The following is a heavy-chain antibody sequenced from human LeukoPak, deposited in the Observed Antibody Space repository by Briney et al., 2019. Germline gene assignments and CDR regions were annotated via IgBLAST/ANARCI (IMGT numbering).Heavy chain of an antibody. CDR2: ISSSGSYI. D-gene: IGHD6-19*01. V-gene: IGHV3-21*01. CDR3: ARVWYSSGWYYDY. J-gene: IGHJ4*02. Sequence: GGSLRLSCAASGITFNSHTMNWVRQAPGKGLEWVSSISSSGSYIYYADSVKGRFTISRDNAKNSLYLQMNSLRAEDTAVYYCARVWYSSGWYYDYWGQGTLVTVSS. CDR1: GITFNSHT.